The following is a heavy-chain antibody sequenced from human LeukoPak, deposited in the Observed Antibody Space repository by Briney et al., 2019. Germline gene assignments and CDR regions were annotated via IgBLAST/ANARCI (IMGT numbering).Heavy chain of an antibody. Sequence: GGSLRLSCAASGFTFSSYSMNWVRQAPGKGLEWLSSISSSSSYIYYADSVKGRFTISRDNAENSLFLQMNSLRAEDTAVYYCARPRDIGQQRGVDYWGQGTLVTVSS. V-gene: IGHV3-21*01. CDR3: ARPRDIGQQRGVDY. CDR1: GFTFSSYS. J-gene: IGHJ4*02. D-gene: IGHD6-13*01. CDR2: ISSSSSYI.